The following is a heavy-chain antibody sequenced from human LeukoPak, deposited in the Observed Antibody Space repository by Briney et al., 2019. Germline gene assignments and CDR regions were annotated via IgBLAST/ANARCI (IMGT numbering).Heavy chain of an antibody. J-gene: IGHJ4*02. CDR3: ARAERMAAAADY. V-gene: IGHV3-23*01. CDR1: GFTFSSYA. CDR2: LSTRSNKT. Sequence: PGGSLRLSCAASGFTFSSYAMHWVRRAPGKGLEWVSGLSTRSNKTYYADNVKGRFTISRDNSKNKVYLQINSLRLDDTAVYYCARAERMAAAADYWGQGTLVTVSS. D-gene: IGHD6-13*01.